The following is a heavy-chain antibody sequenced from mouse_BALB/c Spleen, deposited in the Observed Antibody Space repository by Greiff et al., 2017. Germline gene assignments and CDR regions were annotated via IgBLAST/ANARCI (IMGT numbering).Heavy chain of an antibody. CDR1: GFSLTSYG. V-gene: IGHV2-9*02. J-gene: IGHJ4*01. CDR3: ARDGHYAMDY. CDR2: IWAGGST. Sequence: VKVVESGPGLVAPSQSLSITCTVSGFSLTSYGVHWVRQPPGKGLEWLGVIWAGGSTNYNSALMSRLSISKDNSKSQVFLKMNSLQTDDTAMYYCARDGHYAMDYWGQGTSVTVSS.